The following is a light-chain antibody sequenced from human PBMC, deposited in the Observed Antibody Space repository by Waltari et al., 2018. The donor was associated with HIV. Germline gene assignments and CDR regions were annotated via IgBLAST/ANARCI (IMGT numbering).Light chain of an antibody. CDR3: CAYADSYTLLVV. J-gene: IGLJ2*01. V-gene: IGLV2-11*01. Sequence: QSALTQPRSLSGSPGQSVTISCTGTDSDVSWYRILPGQAPKLIIYDVTRRPSGVPDRFSGSQSGNTASLTISGLQPEDEADYYCCAYADSYTLLVVFGGGTKLTVL. CDR1: DSDV. CDR2: DVT.